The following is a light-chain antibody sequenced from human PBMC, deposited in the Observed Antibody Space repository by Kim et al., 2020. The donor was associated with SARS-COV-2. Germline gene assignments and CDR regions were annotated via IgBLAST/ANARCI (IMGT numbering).Light chain of an antibody. CDR1: QSSSSL. Sequence: ILTVSPVDRATRSCRAGQSSSSLVAWYQQCPVQAPGLLIYGASTRATDVPAGFNGSGSGTEFTLANSSLQSEDFAIYDSMQYNRAFGHGTQVDSK. CDR2: GAS. CDR3: MQYNRA. V-gene: IGKV3-15*01. J-gene: IGKJ1*01.